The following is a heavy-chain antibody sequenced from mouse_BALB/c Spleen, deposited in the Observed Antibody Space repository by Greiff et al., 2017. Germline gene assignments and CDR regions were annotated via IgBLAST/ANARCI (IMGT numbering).Heavy chain of an antibody. V-gene: IGHV3-8*02. D-gene: IGHD1-1*02. CDR2: ISYSGST. CDR1: GDSITSCY. CDR3: ARRRIYYWNAMDY. J-gene: IGHJ4*01. Sequence: EVKLVESGPSLVKPSQTLSLTCSVTGDSITSCYWNWIRKFPGNKLEYMGYISYSGSTYYNPSLKSRISITRDTSKNQYYLQLNSVTTEDTATYYCARRRIYYWNAMDYWGQGTSVTVSS.